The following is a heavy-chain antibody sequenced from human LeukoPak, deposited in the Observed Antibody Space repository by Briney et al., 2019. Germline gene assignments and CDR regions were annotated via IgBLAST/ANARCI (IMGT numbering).Heavy chain of an antibody. CDR2: ISSSSSYM. D-gene: IGHD1-26*01. CDR1: GFTFSSYS. V-gene: IGHV3-21*01. Sequence: PGGSLRLSCAASGFTFSSYSMNWVRQAPGKGLEWVSSISSSSSYMYYADSVKGRFTISRDNAKNSLYLQMNSLRAEDTAVYYCASRGSYGGGWFDPWGQGTLVTVSS. J-gene: IGHJ5*02. CDR3: ASRGSYGGGWFDP.